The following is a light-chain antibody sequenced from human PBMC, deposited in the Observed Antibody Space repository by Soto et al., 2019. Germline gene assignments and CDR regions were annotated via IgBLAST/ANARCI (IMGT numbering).Light chain of an antibody. CDR3: ATWDSSLNAWV. CDR2: DNN. Sequence: QSVLTQPPSVSAAPEQKVTISCSGSRSNIGENYVSWYQQLPGTAPKLLIYDNNQRPSGIPDRFSVSKSATSATLGISGLQTGDEADYYCATWDSSLNAWVFGGGTKLTVL. CDR1: RSNIGENY. J-gene: IGLJ3*02. V-gene: IGLV1-51*01.